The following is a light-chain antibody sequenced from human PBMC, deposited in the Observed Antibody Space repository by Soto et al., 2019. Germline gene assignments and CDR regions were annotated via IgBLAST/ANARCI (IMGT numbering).Light chain of an antibody. J-gene: IGLJ1*01. Sequence: QSVLTQPASVSGSPGQSITIYCTGTSSDVGNYNYVSWYQQYPGRVPKLLIYMVSNRPSGVSNRFSGSKSGNTASLTISGLQAEGEADYFCTSPTPGSLYVFGTGTKVTVL. V-gene: IGLV2-14*01. CDR2: MVS. CDR3: TSPTPGSLYV. CDR1: SSDVGNYNY.